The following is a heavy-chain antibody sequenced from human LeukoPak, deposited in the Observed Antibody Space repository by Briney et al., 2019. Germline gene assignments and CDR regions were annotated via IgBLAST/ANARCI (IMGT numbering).Heavy chain of an antibody. CDR1: GYTFTGYY. CDR2: INPNSGGT. J-gene: IGHJ4*02. V-gene: IGHV1-2*02. CDR3: ARVWRLAAMVTGVTYYYDSSGYCDY. D-gene: IGHD3-22*01. Sequence: GASVKVSCKASGYTFTGYYMHWVRQAPGQGLEWMGWINPNSGGTNYAQKFQGRVTMTRDTSISTAYMELSRLRSDDTAVYYCARVWRLAAMVTGVTYYYDSSGYCDYWGQGTLVTVSS.